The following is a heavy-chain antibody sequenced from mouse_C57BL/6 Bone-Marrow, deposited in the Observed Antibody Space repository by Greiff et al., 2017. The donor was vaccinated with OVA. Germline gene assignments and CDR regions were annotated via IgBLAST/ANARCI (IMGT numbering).Heavy chain of an antibody. Sequence: QVQLQQPGAELVKSGASVKLSCKASGYTFTSYRMHLVKQSLGQGLEWIGMIHPNSGSTNYNEKFKSKATLTVDKSSSTAYMQLSSLTSVDSAVYYCARGLLRHIDCWGQGATLTVSS. CDR2: IHPNSGST. D-gene: IGHD1-2*01. J-gene: IGHJ2*01. CDR3: ARGLLRHIDC. V-gene: IGHV1-64*01. CDR1: GYTFTSYR.